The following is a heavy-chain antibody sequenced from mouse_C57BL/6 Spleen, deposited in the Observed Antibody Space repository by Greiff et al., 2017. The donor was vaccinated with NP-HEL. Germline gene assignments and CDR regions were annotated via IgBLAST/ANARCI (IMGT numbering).Heavy chain of an antibody. V-gene: IGHV1-82*01. CDR3: YGGYFDD. CDR1: GYAFSSSW. J-gene: IGHJ2*01. Sequence: QVQLKESGPELVKPGASVKISCTASGYAFSSSWMNWVKQRPGKGLEWIGRIYPGDGDTNYNGKFKGKATLTADKSSSTAYMHLSSLTSEDSAVYFCYGGYFDDWGKGTTLTVSA. D-gene: IGHD1-1*02. CDR2: IYPGDGDT.